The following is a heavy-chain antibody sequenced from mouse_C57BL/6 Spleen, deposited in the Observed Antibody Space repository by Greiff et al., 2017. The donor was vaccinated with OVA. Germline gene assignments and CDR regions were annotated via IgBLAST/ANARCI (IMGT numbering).Heavy chain of an antibody. Sequence: QVQLQQPGAELVKPGASVKMSCKASGYTFTSYWITWVKQRPGQGLEWIGDIYPGSGSTNYNEKFKSKATLTVDTSSSTAYMQLSSQTSEDSAVYYCARSRLVRGYFDVWGTGTTVTVSS. V-gene: IGHV1-55*01. CDR2: IYPGSGST. CDR1: GYTFTSYW. D-gene: IGHD2-14*01. CDR3: ARSRLVRGYFDV. J-gene: IGHJ1*03.